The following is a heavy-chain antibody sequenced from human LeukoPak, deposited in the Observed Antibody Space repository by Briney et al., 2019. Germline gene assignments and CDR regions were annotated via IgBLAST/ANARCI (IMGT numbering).Heavy chain of an antibody. CDR2: ISTTSTTI. D-gene: IGHD5-12*01. CDR1: GFTFSNYE. V-gene: IGHV3-48*03. CDR3: ARAIRNYSGYDF. Sequence: GGSLRLSCAASGFTFSNYEVNWVRQAPGKGLEWVAYISTTSTTIYYADSVKGRFTISRDNAKNSLYLQMNSLRAEDTAVYYCARAIRNYSGYDFWGQGTLVTVSS. J-gene: IGHJ4*02.